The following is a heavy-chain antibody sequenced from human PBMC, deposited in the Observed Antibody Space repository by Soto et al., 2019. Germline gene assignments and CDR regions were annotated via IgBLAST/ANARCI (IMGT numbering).Heavy chain of an antibody. J-gene: IGHJ4*02. Sequence: PSETLSLTCAVSGYSITNGYYWGWIREPPGKGLEWIGSIYYTGRTYYNPSLKSRVTISVDTSKNQFSLKLSSVTAADTAMYYCARDSSAVATTWDYWGQGALVTVSS. CDR1: GYSITNGYY. CDR2: IYYTGRT. V-gene: IGHV4-38-2*02. CDR3: ARDSSAVATTWDY. D-gene: IGHD6-19*01.